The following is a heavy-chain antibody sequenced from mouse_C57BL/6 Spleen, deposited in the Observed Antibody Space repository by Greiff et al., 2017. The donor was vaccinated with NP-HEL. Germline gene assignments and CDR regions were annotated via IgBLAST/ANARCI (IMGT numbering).Heavy chain of an antibody. Sequence: EVQLVESGPELVKPGASVKIPCKASGYTFTDYNMDWVKQSHGKSLEWIGDINPNNGGTIYNQKFKGKATLTVDKSSSTAYMELRSLTSEDTAVYYCARGEPPFAYWGQGTLVTVSA. J-gene: IGHJ3*01. CDR1: GYTFTDYN. CDR3: ARGEPPFAY. V-gene: IGHV1-18*01. CDR2: INPNNGGT.